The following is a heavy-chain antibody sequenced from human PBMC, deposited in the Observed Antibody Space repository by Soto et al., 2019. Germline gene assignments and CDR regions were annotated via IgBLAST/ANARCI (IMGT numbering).Heavy chain of an antibody. V-gene: IGHV3-30*02. J-gene: IGHJ6*02. CDR2: IRYDGSNK. CDR1: GFTFSNYD. CDR3: AKDDYDMDD. Sequence: GGSLRLSCAASGFTFSNYDMHWVRQSPGKGLEWVAVIRYDGSNKYYADSVKGRFTISRDNSKNTLYLQMNSLRAEDTAVYYCAKDDYDMDDWGQGTTVTVSS.